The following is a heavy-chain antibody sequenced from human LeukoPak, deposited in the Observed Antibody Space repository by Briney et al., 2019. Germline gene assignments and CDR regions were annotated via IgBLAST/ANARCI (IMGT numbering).Heavy chain of an antibody. Sequence: GASVKVSCKASGYTFTGYYMHWVRQAPGQGLEWMGWINPNSGGTNYAQKFQGRVTMTRDTSIRTAYMELSRLRSDDTAVYYCARARYQLLPYFDYWGQGTLVTVSS. V-gene: IGHV1-2*02. D-gene: IGHD2-2*01. CDR3: ARARYQLLPYFDY. CDR2: INPNSGGT. J-gene: IGHJ4*02. CDR1: GYTFTGYY.